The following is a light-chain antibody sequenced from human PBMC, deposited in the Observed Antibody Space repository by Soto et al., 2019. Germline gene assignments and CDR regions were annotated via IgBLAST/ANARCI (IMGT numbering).Light chain of an antibody. V-gene: IGKV1-39*01. CDR1: QDVSDF. Sequence: DIHLTQSPSILSASVGDRVTLTCRASQDVSDFLAWYQHAPGKAPNLLISAASSLQSGVPSRFSGSGSETDFTLTISSLQPEDFATYSCQQSYSTTWTFGQGTKVEIK. J-gene: IGKJ1*01. CDR3: QQSYSTTWT. CDR2: AAS.